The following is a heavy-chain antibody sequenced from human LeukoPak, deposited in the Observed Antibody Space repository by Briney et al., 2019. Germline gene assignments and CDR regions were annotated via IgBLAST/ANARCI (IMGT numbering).Heavy chain of an antibody. CDR3: ARGFQQMATITGFNL. CDR1: GGSISSYY. D-gene: IGHD5-24*01. CDR2: IYTSGST. J-gene: IGHJ5*02. Sequence: SEPLSLTFPVSGGSISSYYWSWIRPPAGKGLEWIGRIYTSGSTNYNPSLKSRLTISIDMSKNQFSLILNSVTAADTAVYYCARGFQQMATITGFNLWGQGILVTVSS. V-gene: IGHV4-4*07.